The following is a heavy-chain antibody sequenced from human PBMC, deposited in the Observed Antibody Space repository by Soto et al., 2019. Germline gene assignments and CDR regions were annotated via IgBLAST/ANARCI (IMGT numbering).Heavy chain of an antibody. J-gene: IGHJ5*02. CDR3: ARLRYDYGDYLWFDP. CDR2: IDPSDSYT. V-gene: IGHV5-10-1*03. CDR1: GYSFTSYW. D-gene: IGHD4-17*01. Sequence: EVQLVQFGAEVKKPGESLRISCKGSGYSFTSYWISWVRQMPGKGLEWMGRIDPSDSYTKYSPSFQGHVTMSADKSISTAYLQWSSLKASDTAMYYCARLRYDYGDYLWFDPWGQGTLVTVSS.